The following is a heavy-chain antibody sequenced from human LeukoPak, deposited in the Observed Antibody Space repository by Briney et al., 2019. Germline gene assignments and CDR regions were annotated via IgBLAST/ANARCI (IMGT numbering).Heavy chain of an antibody. J-gene: IGHJ4*02. Sequence: ASVKVSCKASGYTFTSYGISWVRQAPGQGLEWMGRISAYNGNTNYAQKLQGRVTMTTDTSTSTAYMELRSLRSDDTAVYYCARDFITIFGVVILDYFDYWGQGTLVTVSS. CDR1: GYTFTSYG. V-gene: IGHV1-18*01. D-gene: IGHD3-3*01. CDR3: ARDFITIFGVVILDYFDY. CDR2: ISAYNGNT.